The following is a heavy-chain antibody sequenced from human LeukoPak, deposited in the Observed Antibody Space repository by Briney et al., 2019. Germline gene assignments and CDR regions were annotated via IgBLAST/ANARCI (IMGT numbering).Heavy chain of an antibody. Sequence: SETLSLTCAVYGGSFSGYFWSWIRQPPGKGLEWIGQINHSGSTNYNPSLKSRVTISVDTSKNQFSLKVSSVTAADTAVYYCARTRPRGSSSPMIYYYYGMDVWGQGTTVTVSS. CDR3: ARTRPRGSSSPMIYYYYGMDV. CDR2: INHSGST. D-gene: IGHD6-13*01. J-gene: IGHJ6*02. CDR1: GGSFSGYF. V-gene: IGHV4-34*01.